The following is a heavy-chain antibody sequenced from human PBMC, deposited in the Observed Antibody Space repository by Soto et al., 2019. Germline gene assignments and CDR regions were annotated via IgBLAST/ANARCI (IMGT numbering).Heavy chain of an antibody. CDR2: IAYDVSNN. CDR3: AKDPDYGDYNIYCYHGMDV. D-gene: IGHD4-17*01. Sequence: QVQLVESGGGVVQPGRSLRLSCVASGFTFSNYDMHWVRQAPGKGLEWVALIAYDVSNNYYADSVKGRFTISRDNSKNTLYLQMNHLRAEDTAVYYCAKDPDYGDYNIYCYHGMDVWGQGTTVTVSS. V-gene: IGHV3-30*18. J-gene: IGHJ6*02. CDR1: GFTFSNYD.